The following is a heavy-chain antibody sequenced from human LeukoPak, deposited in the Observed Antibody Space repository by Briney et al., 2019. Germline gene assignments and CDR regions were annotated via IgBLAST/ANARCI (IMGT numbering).Heavy chain of an antibody. D-gene: IGHD2-15*01. Sequence: PSETLSLTCTVSGGSISSYYWSWIRQPPGKGLEWIGYIYYSGSTNYNPSLKSRVTISVDTSKNQFSLKLSSVTAADTAVYYCVRVAYCSGGSCYPVTLDPEVGAFDIWGQGTMVTVSS. CDR1: GGSISSYY. V-gene: IGHV4-59*01. J-gene: IGHJ3*02. CDR2: IYYSGST. CDR3: VRVAYCSGGSCYPVTLDPEVGAFDI.